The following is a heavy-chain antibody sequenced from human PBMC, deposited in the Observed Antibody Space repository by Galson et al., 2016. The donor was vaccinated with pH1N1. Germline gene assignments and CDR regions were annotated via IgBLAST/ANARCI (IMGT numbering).Heavy chain of an antibody. Sequence: VKVSCKASGYTFTKYYFHWVRQAPGQGLEWMGVIDPSGGGITYAKKFQGRGTMTRDTSTSTVYMELSSLKSEDTAVYYCTRDLGRLRDYWGQGTLVTVSS. CDR1: GYTFTKYY. CDR3: TRDLGRLRDY. V-gene: IGHV1-46*03. CDR2: IDPSGGGI. D-gene: IGHD1-26*01. J-gene: IGHJ4*02.